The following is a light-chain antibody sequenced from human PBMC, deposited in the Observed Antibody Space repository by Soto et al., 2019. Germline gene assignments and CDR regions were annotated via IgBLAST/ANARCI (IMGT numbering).Light chain of an antibody. V-gene: IGLV2-8*01. CDR1: TSDVGGYNY. CDR3: CAYAGASWV. CDR2: EVN. J-gene: IGLJ3*02. Sequence: QSALTQPPSASGSPGQSVTISCTGTTSDVGGYNYVSWYQQHPGKAPKVMLYEVNKRPLGVPDRFSGSKSGNTASLTVSGLQAEDEADYYCCAYAGASWVFGGGTKLTVL.